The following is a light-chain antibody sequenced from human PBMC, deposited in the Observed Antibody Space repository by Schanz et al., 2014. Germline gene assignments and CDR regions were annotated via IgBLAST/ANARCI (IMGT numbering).Light chain of an antibody. V-gene: IGLV2-14*02. Sequence: QSVLTQPASVSGSPGQSITISCTGTSSDVGSYNLVSWYQQHPGKAPKLMIYEVSKRPSGVSTRFSGSKSGNTASLTVSGLQTEDEAHYYCSSYTSSSTLEVFGGGTKLTVL. J-gene: IGLJ3*02. CDR3: SSYTSSSTLEV. CDR1: SSDVGSYNL. CDR2: EVS.